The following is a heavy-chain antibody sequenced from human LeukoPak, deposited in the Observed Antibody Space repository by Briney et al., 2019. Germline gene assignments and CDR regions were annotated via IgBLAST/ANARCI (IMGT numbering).Heavy chain of an antibody. D-gene: IGHD6-13*01. CDR1: GGSISSGSYY. V-gene: IGHV4-61*02. J-gene: IGHJ1*01. CDR3: ARGRYSSSPTGYFQH. Sequence: SETLSLTCTVSGGSISSGSYYWSSIRQPAGKGLEWIGRIYTSGSTNYNPSLKSRVTISVDTSKNQFSLKLSSVTAADTAVYYCARGRYSSSPTGYFQHWGQGTLVIVSS. CDR2: IYTSGST.